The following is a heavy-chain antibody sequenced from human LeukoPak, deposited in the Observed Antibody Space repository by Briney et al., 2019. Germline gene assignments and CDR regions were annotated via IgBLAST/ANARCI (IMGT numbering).Heavy chain of an antibody. CDR1: GFTFSDYY. V-gene: IGHV3-11*01. CDR3: AKDAWPGKLPGVVTPAFDI. CDR2: ISTSGSTI. Sequence: PGGSLRLSCAASGFTFSDYYMSWIRQAPGKGLEWVSYISTSGSTIYYADSVKGRFTISRDNAKNSLYLQMNSLRAEDTAVYYCAKDAWPGKLPGVVTPAFDIWGQGTMVTVSS. J-gene: IGHJ3*02. D-gene: IGHD3-3*01.